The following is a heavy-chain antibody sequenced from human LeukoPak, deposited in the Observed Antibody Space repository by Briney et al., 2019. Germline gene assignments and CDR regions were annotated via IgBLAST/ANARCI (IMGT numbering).Heavy chain of an antibody. J-gene: IGHJ5*02. CDR2: ISGSGGST. D-gene: IGHD2-2*01. CDR1: GFTVSSNY. CDR3: AKDQDIVVVPWFDP. V-gene: IGHV3-23*01. Sequence: GGSLRLSCAASGFTVSSNYMSWVRQAPGKGLEWVSAISGSGGSTYYADSVKGRFTISRDNSKNTLYLQMNSLRAEDTAVYYCAKDQDIVVVPWFDPWGQGTLVTVSS.